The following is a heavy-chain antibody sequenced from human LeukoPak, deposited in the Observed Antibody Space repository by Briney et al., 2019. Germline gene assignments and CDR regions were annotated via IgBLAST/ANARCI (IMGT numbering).Heavy chain of an antibody. J-gene: IGHJ4*02. CDR1: GGTFSSYA. V-gene: IGHV1-69*01. Sequence: SVKVSCKASGGTFSSYAISWVRQAPGQGLEWMGGIIPIFGTSNYAQKFQRRVTITADESTSTAYMELSSLRSEDTAVYYCARGGHSSSWKLGKYHLGIWGQGTLVTVSS. D-gene: IGHD6-13*01. CDR3: ARGGHSSSWKLGKYHLGI. CDR2: IIPIFGTS.